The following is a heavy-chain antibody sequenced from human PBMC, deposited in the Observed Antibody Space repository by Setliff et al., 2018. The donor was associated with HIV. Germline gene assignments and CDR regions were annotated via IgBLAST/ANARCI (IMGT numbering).Heavy chain of an antibody. V-gene: IGHV4-61*08. Sequence: SETLSLTCTVSGGFISTGGYSWSWIRQPPGKGLEWIGYIYYSGSTSYNPSLKSRVTISVDTSKNQFSLKLSSVTAADTAVYFCARGRGSSSSWPIDYWGQGTLVTVSS. CDR1: GGFISTGGYS. CDR2: IYYSGST. CDR3: ARGRGSSSSWPIDY. D-gene: IGHD6-13*01. J-gene: IGHJ4*02.